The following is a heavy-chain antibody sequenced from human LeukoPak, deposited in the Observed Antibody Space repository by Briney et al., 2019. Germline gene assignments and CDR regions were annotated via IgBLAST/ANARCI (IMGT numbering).Heavy chain of an antibody. CDR1: GGSISGYY. Sequence: SETLSLTCTVSGGSISGYYWSWIRQSPGKGLEWIGYIYSSGSTNYNPSLNGRVTISVDTSNNHFSLKLVTVAAADTAVYFCARYNWGYGAFDYWGQGTLVAVSS. V-gene: IGHV4-59*01. J-gene: IGHJ4*02. CDR3: ARYNWGYGAFDY. CDR2: IYSSGST. D-gene: IGHD1-20*01.